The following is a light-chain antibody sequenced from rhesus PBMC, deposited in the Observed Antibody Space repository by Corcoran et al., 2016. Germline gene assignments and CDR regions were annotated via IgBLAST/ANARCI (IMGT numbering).Light chain of an antibody. J-gene: IGKJ4*01. CDR1: QTISRW. CDR3: LQYGSGPLT. Sequence: DIQLTQSPSSLSVSVGDTVTITCRESQTISRWLDWHQQKPGKAPKLLIHKASTLQGGVPSRLSGSGSWTDFTLTISSLQPEDFATYYCLQYGSGPLTFGGGTKVELK. CDR2: KAS. V-gene: IGKV1-22*01.